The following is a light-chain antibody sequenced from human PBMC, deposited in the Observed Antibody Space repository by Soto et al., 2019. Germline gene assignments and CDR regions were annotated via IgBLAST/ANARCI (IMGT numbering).Light chain of an antibody. CDR1: QSVSSN. J-gene: IGKJ5*01. Sequence: EIGMTQSPSTRAVSPGERATLSCRASQSVSSNLAWYQQKPGQAPRLLIYGAYTRATGIPARFSGSGSGTEFTLTTSSLEPEDAAVYYCQQRSNWPPITFGQGTRLEIK. CDR3: QQRSNWPPIT. V-gene: IGKV3-15*01. CDR2: GAY.